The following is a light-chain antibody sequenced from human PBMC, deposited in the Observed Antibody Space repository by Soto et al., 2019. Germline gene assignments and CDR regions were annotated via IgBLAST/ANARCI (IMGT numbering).Light chain of an antibody. Sequence: NFMLTQPHSVSESPGKTLSISCTRSSGSIANNYVQWYQQRPGSAPTTVIYENNQRLSGVPDRFSGSTDVSSNSAPLTISGLHTEDEADYYCQSYDSDFVVFGGGTQLTVL. CDR1: SGSIANNY. CDR2: ENN. CDR3: QSYDSDFVV. J-gene: IGLJ2*01. V-gene: IGLV6-57*04.